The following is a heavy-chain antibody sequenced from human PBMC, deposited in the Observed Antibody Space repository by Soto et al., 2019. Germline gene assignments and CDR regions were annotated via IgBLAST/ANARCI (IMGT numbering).Heavy chain of an antibody. V-gene: IGHV3-48*01. Sequence: GGSLRLSCAASGFTFRSYSMNWVRQTPGKGPEWVSSITSSSSAMYYADSVKGRLTISRDKAKNSLYLQMNSLRAEETAVYYCARRAPGTTGPDNYYYYMDVWGKGTTVTVSS. J-gene: IGHJ6*03. CDR2: ITSSSSAM. CDR1: GFTFRSYS. D-gene: IGHD1-1*01. CDR3: ARRAPGTTGPDNYYYYMDV.